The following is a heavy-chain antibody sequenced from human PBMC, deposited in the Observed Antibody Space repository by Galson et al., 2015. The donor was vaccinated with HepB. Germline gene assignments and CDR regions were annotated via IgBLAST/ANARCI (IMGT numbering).Heavy chain of an antibody. J-gene: IGHJ4*02. CDR3: AKDRYYNPTHFDY. CDR1: GFTFSNYA. D-gene: IGHD3-10*01. V-gene: IGHV3-23*01. Sequence: SLRLSCAASGFTFSNYAISWVRQAPVRGLEWVPAISGSGETTSYADSVKGRFTISRDNSKNTLYLQMNSLRAEDTAIYYCAKDRYYNPTHFDYWGQGTLVTVSS. CDR2: ISGSGETT.